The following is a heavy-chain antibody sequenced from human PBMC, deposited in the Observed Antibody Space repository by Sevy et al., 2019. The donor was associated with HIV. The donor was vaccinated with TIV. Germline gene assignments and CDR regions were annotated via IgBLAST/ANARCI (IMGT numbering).Heavy chain of an antibody. CDR2: ISSSSSTI. J-gene: IGHJ6*02. CDR1: GFTFSSYS. D-gene: IGHD5-12*01. V-gene: IGHV3-48*02. CDR3: ARDRRGYSGYDLLDYYYYGMDV. Sequence: GGSLRLSCAASGFTFSSYSVNWVRQAPGKGLEWVSYISSSSSTIYYADSVKGRFTISRDNAKNSLYLQMNSLRDEDTAVYYCARDRRGYSGYDLLDYYYYGMDVWGQGTTVTVSS.